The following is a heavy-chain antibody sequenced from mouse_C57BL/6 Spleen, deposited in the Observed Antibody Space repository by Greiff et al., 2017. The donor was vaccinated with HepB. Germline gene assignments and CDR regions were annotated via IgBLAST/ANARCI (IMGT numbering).Heavy chain of an antibody. CDR1: GFTFSSYA. D-gene: IGHD1-1*01. CDR3: ARGGRHYYGSSYYFDY. J-gene: IGHJ2*01. V-gene: IGHV5-4*03. Sequence: DVKLVESGGGLVKPGGSLKLSCAASGFTFSSYAMSWVRQTPEKRLEWVATISDGGSYTYYPDNVKGRFTISRDNAKNNLYLQMSHLKSEDTAMYYCARGGRHYYGSSYYFDYWGQGTTLTVSS. CDR2: ISDGGSYT.